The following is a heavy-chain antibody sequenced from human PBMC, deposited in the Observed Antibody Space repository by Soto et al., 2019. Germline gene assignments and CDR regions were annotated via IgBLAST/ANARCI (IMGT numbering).Heavy chain of an antibody. Sequence: SETLSLTCTVSGGSVSSSNYYWGWIRQPPGKGLEWIGSIYYTGRTYYNPSLKSRLNIPVDTSNNQFSLKLSSVTAADTAVYYCARTYGDNRVDYWGQGTLVTVSS. J-gene: IGHJ4*02. V-gene: IGHV4-39*01. CDR2: IYYTGRT. CDR1: GGSVSSSNYY. D-gene: IGHD4-17*01. CDR3: ARTYGDNRVDY.